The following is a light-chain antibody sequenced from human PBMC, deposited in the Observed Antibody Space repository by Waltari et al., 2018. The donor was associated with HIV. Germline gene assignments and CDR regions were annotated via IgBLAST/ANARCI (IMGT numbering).Light chain of an antibody. CDR1: QSILYTSNNQNY. CDR3: QQYYITPWT. V-gene: IGKV4-1*01. CDR2: WAS. Sequence: DIVMAQSPDSLAVSLGERATINCQSSQSILYTSNNQNYLAWYQQKPGQPPKLLIYWASSRESGVPDRFSGSGSGTEFTLTITSLQAEDVAVYYCQQYYITPWTFGQGTKVEIK. J-gene: IGKJ1*01.